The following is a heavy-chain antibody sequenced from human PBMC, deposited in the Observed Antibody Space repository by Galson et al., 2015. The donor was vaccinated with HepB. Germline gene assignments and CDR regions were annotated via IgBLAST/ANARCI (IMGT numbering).Heavy chain of an antibody. D-gene: IGHD3-9*01. V-gene: IGHV5-51*01. Sequence: KISCTGSGYSFTSYLIAWVRQMPGKGLEWMGIIDPADSDTRYSPSFQGQVTISADKSISTAYLQWSSLKASDTAIYYCASASYDILTGDYYYYGMDVWGQGTTVTVSS. CDR3: ASASYDILTGDYYYYGMDV. CDR1: GYSFTSYL. J-gene: IGHJ6*02. CDR2: IDPADSDT.